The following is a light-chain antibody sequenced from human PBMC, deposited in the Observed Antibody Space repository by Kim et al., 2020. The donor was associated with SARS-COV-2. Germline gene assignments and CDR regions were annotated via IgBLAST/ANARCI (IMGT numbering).Light chain of an antibody. CDR1: SSDIGDYNY. CDR3: TSYANNYWV. J-gene: IGLJ3*02. CDR2: DVS. V-gene: IGLV2-14*04. Sequence: PGQSITISCTGSSSDIGDYNYVSWYQQHPGKAPKLMIYDVSKRPSGVSNRFSGSKSGNTASLTISGLQAEDEADYYCTSYANNYWVFGGGTQLTVL.